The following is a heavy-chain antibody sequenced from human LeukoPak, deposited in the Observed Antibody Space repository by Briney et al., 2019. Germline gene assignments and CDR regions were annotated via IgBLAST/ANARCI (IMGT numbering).Heavy chain of an antibody. CDR2: ISHTGDII. V-gene: IGHV4-34*01. Sequence: PSETLSLTCAVYGGSFNSYYWTWVRQTLGKGLEWIGEISHTGDIINYKPSLKSRVTISVDSSKKQFSLRLTSVTAADTGVYYCARVPDITARPCDSWGPGTRVTVS. D-gene: IGHD1-1*01. J-gene: IGHJ4*02. CDR1: GGSFNSYY. CDR3: ARVPDITARPCDS.